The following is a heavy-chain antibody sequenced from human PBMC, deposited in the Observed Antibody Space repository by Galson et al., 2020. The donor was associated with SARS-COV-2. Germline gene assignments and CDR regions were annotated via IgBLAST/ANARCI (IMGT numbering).Heavy chain of an antibody. Sequence: ETSETLSLTCTVSGGSISSYYWSWLRQPPGKGLEWLGYIYYSGSTNYNPSLKSRVTISVDTSKNQFSLKLSSVTAADTAVYYCARRSLGYCSGGSCYSGFDYWGQGTLVTVSS. CDR1: GGSISSYY. J-gene: IGHJ4*02. V-gene: IGHV4-59*08. D-gene: IGHD2-15*01. CDR2: IYYSGST. CDR3: ARRSLGYCSGGSCYSGFDY.